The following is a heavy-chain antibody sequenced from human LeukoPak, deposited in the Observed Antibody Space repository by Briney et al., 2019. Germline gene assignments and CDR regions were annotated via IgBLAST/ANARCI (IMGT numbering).Heavy chain of an antibody. D-gene: IGHD2-2*01. CDR2: IRSKAYGGTT. CDR1: GFTFSDYY. CDR3: TREYCSSTSCYVGMDV. V-gene: IGHV3-49*03. Sequence: SLRLSCAASGFTFSDYYMSWIRQAPGKGLEGVGFIRSKAYGGTTEYAASVKGRFTISRDDSKSIAYLQMNSLKTEDTAVYYCTREYCSSTSCYVGMDVWGQGTTVTVSS. J-gene: IGHJ6*02.